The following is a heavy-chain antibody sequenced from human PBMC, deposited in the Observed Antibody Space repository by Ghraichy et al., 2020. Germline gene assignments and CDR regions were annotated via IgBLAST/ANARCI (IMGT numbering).Heavy chain of an antibody. J-gene: IGHJ6*03. V-gene: IGHV4-59*01. CDR3: ARTYSSSWHDHYYYMDV. CDR2: IYYSGST. CDR1: GGSISSYY. D-gene: IGHD6-13*01. Sequence: SETLSLTCTVSGGSISSYYWSWIRQPPGKGLEWIGYIYYSGSTNYNPSLKSRVTISVDTSKNQFSLKLSSVTAADTAVYYCARTYSSSWHDHYYYMDVWGKGTTVTVSS.